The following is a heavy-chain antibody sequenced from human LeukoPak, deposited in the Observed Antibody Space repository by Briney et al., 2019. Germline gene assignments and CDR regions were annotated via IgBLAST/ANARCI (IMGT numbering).Heavy chain of an antibody. CDR1: GRSISSSSYY. V-gene: IGHV4-39*02. CDR2: IYYSGST. D-gene: IGHD1-7*01. J-gene: IGHJ5*02. Sequence: PSETLSLTCTVSGRSISSSSYYWGWIRQPPGKGQEWIGSIYYSGSTYYNPSLKSRATISVDTSKNQFSLKLSSVTAADTAVYYCARERLELRRWFDPWGQGTLVTVSS. CDR3: ARERLELRRWFDP.